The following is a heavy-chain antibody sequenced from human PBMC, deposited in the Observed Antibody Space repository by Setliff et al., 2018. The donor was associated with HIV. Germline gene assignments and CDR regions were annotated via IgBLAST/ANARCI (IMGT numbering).Heavy chain of an antibody. CDR2: IYSTGRT. V-gene: IGHV4-59*01. J-gene: IGHJ4*02. CDR1: GGSIINYL. Sequence: SETLSLTCTVSGGSIINYLWHWFRQPPGKGLEWIGYIYSTGRTDYNPSLYSRLTISVDTSKNQVSLNLTSVTTADTAVYYCARELYGGNSRPFDYWGQGALVTSP. D-gene: IGHD2-21*02. CDR3: ARELYGGNSRPFDY.